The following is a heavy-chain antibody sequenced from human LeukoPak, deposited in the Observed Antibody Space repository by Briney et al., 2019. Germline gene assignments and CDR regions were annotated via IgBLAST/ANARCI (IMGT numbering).Heavy chain of an antibody. CDR2: ISSRSATI. CDR1: GFTFSSYS. D-gene: IGHD6-13*01. CDR3: ARDPLSSSSFDL. Sequence: QPGGSLRLSCAASGFTFSSYSMNWVRQAPGKGLEWVSYISSRSATIYYADSVKGRFTISRDNAKNSLYPQMNSLRAEDTAVYYCARDPLSSSSFDLWGQGTLVTVSS. V-gene: IGHV3-48*01. J-gene: IGHJ4*02.